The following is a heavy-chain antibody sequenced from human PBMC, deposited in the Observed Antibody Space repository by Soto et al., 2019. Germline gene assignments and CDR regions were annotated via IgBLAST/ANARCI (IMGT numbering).Heavy chain of an antibody. D-gene: IGHD1-26*01. Sequence: EVQLVESGGGLVQPGGSLRLSCAASGFTFSNYDMHWVHQATGKGLEWVSAIATAGDTYYPGSVKGRFTISRENAKNSLYLQMNSLRAGDTAVYYCARVRSVSGMDVWGQGTTVTVSS. CDR1: GFTFSNYD. V-gene: IGHV3-13*04. CDR3: ARVRSVSGMDV. J-gene: IGHJ6*02. CDR2: IATAGDT.